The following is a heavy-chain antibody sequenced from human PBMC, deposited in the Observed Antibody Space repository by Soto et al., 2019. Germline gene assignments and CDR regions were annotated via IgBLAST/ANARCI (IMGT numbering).Heavy chain of an antibody. Sequence: SETLSLTCSVSHDSISSSSYYWGWIRQPPGKGLEWIGSIYYSRTTYYNPSLSSRVTISIDTSKNHFSLKVSSVTAADTAVYYCARQAGGITIFGGWFDPWGQGTLVT. CDR3: ARQAGGITIFGGWFDP. J-gene: IGHJ5*02. CDR2: IYYSRTT. D-gene: IGHD3-3*01. CDR1: HDSISSSSYY. V-gene: IGHV4-39*01.